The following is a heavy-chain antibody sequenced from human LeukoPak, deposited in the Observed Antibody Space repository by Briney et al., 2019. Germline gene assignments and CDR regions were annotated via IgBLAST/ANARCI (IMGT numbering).Heavy chain of an antibody. CDR1: GGTFSSYA. CDR2: IIPIFGTA. Sequence: GASVKVSCKASGGTFSSYAISWVRQAPGQGLEWMGGIIPIFGTANYAQKFQGRVTITADESTSTAYMELSSLRSEDTAVYYCARRTTMVYYYYGMDVWGQGTTVTVSS. D-gene: IGHD3-10*01. V-gene: IGHV1-69*13. CDR3: ARRTTMVYYYYGMDV. J-gene: IGHJ6*02.